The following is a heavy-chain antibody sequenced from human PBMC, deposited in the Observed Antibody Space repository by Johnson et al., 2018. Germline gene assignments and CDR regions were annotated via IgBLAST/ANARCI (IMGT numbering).Heavy chain of an antibody. Sequence: VQLVQSGGGLVQPGGSLRLSCAASGFTFSSYSMNWVRQAPGKGLEWVSYISSSSSTIYYAASVTGRFTISRDNAKNSLYRQMNSLRDEETAVYYCARDRRYCTNGVCYLLGMDVWGQGTTVTVSS. J-gene: IGHJ6*02. CDR3: ARDRRYCTNGVCYLLGMDV. D-gene: IGHD2-8*01. V-gene: IGHV3-48*02. CDR2: ISSSSSTI. CDR1: GFTFSSYS.